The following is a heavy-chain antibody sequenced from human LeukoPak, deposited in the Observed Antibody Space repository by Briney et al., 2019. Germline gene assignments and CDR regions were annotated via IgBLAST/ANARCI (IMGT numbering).Heavy chain of an antibody. D-gene: IGHD3-3*01. CDR3: ARTTIFGVVTTYDAFDI. CDR2: MNPNSGNT. Sequence: ASVKVSCKASGYTFTSYDINWVRQAPGQGLGGMGWMNPNSGNTGYAQKFQGRVTITRNTPISTAYMELSSLRSEDTAVYYCARTTIFGVVTTYDAFDIWGQGTMVTVSS. CDR1: GYTFTSYD. V-gene: IGHV1-8*03. J-gene: IGHJ3*02.